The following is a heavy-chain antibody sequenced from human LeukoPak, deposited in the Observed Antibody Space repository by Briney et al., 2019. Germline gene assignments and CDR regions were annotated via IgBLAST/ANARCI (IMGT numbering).Heavy chain of an antibody. D-gene: IGHD4-11*01. V-gene: IGHV4-39*01. CDR3: AGGYDYTSISIDY. CDR1: GGSISSTNHY. Sequence: PSETLSLTCTVSGGSISSTNHYWSWIRQPPGKGLEWIGVIYYSGSTYYNPSLKSRVTISVDTSKNQCSRKLSSVTAADTAVYYCAGGYDYTSISIDYWGQGTLVTVSS. CDR2: IYYSGST. J-gene: IGHJ4*02.